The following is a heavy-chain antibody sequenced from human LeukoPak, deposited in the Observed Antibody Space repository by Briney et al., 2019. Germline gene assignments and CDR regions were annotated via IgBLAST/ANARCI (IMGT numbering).Heavy chain of an antibody. Sequence: SVKVSCKASGGTFSSYAISWVRQAPGQGLEWMGGIIPIFGTANYAQKFQGRVTITADKSTSTAYMELSSLRSEATAVYYCARVNIVGATRVFAFDIWGQGTMVTVSS. D-gene: IGHD1-26*01. CDR3: ARVNIVGATRVFAFDI. CDR2: IIPIFGTA. V-gene: IGHV1-69*06. J-gene: IGHJ3*02. CDR1: GGTFSSYA.